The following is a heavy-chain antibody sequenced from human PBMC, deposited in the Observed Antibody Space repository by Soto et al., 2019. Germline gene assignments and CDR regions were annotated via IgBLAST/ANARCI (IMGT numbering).Heavy chain of an antibody. J-gene: IGHJ5*02. Sequence: GGSLRLFCSASGFTFSEYSMHWVRQAPGKGLQYVSTISSDGDITYYADSVKGRFTISRDNSKNTLYLQMNSLRPEDTAVYYCVKVSTFYDILTGYYSTNFFDPWGQGTLVTSPQ. D-gene: IGHD3-9*01. CDR2: ISSDGDIT. V-gene: IGHV3-64D*06. CDR1: GFTFSEYS. CDR3: VKVSTFYDILTGYYSTNFFDP.